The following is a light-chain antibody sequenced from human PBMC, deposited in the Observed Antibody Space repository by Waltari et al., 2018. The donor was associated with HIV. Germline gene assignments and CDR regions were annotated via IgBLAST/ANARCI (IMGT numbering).Light chain of an antibody. CDR2: GNS. Sequence: QSVLTQPPSVSAAPGQRVTISCTGISSTIRPGDDVPWYQQLPGTAPKLLIYGNSNRPSGVPDRFSGSKSGTSASLAITGLQAEDEADYYCQSYDSSLSGSWVFGGGTKLTVL. CDR3: QSYDSSLSGSWV. J-gene: IGLJ3*02. CDR1: SSTIRPGDD. V-gene: IGLV1-40*01.